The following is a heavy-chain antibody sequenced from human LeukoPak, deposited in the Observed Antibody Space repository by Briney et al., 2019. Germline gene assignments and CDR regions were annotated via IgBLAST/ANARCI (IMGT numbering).Heavy chain of an antibody. Sequence: PGGSLRLSCAASGFTFSDYYMTWIRQAPGKGLEWVSYITSSATTYYADSVKGRFTISRDNAKTSLYLQMNSLRAEDTAVYYCARDLGPHSSSPNSGAFDIWGQGTMVTLSS. CDR3: ARDLGPHSSSPNSGAFDI. J-gene: IGHJ3*02. CDR2: ITSSATT. D-gene: IGHD6-6*01. V-gene: IGHV3-11*04. CDR1: GFTFSDYY.